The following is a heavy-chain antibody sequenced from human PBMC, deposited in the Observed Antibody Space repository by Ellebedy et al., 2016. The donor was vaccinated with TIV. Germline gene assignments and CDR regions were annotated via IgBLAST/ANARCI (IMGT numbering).Heavy chain of an antibody. V-gene: IGHV3-23*01. J-gene: IGHJ4*02. CDR1: GFTISNYA. D-gene: IGHD1-26*01. CDR3: TTDEMDRIVGATNFDY. Sequence: GGSLRLSCAASGFTISNYAMSWVRQTPGKGLEWVSAISASGDRTHYPDSVRGRLTISRDISKNTLYLQMNSLTAEDTAVYYCTTDEMDRIVGATNFDYWGQGTLVTVSS. CDR2: ISASGDRT.